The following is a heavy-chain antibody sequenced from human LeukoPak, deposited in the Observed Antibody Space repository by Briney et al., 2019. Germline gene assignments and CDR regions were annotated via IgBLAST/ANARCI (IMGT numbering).Heavy chain of an antibody. CDR3: ARTLGSSSAASYYYYMGV. CDR1: GGTFSSYA. Sequence: GVSVKVSCKASGGTFSSYAISWVRQAPGQGLEWMGGIIPIFGTANYAQKFQGRVTITTDESTSTAYMELSSLRSEDTAVYYCARTLGSSSAASYYYYMGVRGKGTTVTVSS. J-gene: IGHJ6*03. V-gene: IGHV1-69*05. CDR2: IIPIFGTA. D-gene: IGHD6-6*01.